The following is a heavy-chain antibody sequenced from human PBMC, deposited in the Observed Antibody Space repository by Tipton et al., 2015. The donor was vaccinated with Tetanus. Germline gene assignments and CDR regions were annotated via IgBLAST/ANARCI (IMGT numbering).Heavy chain of an antibody. Sequence: LSLTCTVSGVSLGSGDHYWTWVRQTPGKGLEWVSSIYHDDTTYYGDSVKGRFTISRDNSKNTMYLQMDSLRAEDTAVYFCARIYSWPNFFDPWGQGSLVTVSS. V-gene: IGHV3-53*01. CDR1: GVSLGSGDHY. D-gene: IGHD4-11*01. CDR3: ARIYSWPNFFDP. CDR2: IYHDDTT. J-gene: IGHJ5*02.